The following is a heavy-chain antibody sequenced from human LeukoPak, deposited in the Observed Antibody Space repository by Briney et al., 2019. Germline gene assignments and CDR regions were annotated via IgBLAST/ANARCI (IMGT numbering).Heavy chain of an antibody. Sequence: PGGSLRLSCAASRFTFTNYAMTWVRQAPGKGLEWVSGISGSGTTTYYADSVKGRITISRDNSKNTVYLQMNRLRAEDTAVYYCAKDPAYGSGWPYGMDVWGRGTRVTVSS. V-gene: IGHV3-23*01. J-gene: IGHJ6*02. D-gene: IGHD6-19*01. CDR2: ISGSGTTT. CDR3: AKDPAYGSGWPYGMDV. CDR1: RFTFTNYA.